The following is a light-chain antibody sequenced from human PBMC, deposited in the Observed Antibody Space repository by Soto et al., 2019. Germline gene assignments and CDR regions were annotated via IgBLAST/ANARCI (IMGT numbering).Light chain of an antibody. CDR3: QHYNTWPS. CDR1: ENINRN. Sequence: PGEGATLSCRANENINRNLAGYQQKPGQAPRLRIYDASTRPTGIPARYSGSGSVTEFTLTISSLQSEDCGVYYCQHYNTWPSFGQGTKVEIK. J-gene: IGKJ1*01. V-gene: IGKV3-15*01. CDR2: DAS.